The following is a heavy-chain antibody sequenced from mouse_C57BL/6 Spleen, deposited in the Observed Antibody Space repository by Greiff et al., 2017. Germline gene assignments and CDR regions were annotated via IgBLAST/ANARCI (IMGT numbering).Heavy chain of an antibody. V-gene: IGHV1-4*01. CDR3: ARFDGYYEAMDY. J-gene: IGHJ4*01. D-gene: IGHD2-3*01. CDR1: GFTFTSYS. CDR2: INPSSGYT. Sequence: VQLLQSGAELVRPGASVKMSCTASGFTFTSYSMHWVKQRPGQGLEWIVYINPSSGYTKYNQKFKDKATLTADKSSSTAYMQLSSLTSEESAVDYCARFDGYYEAMDYWGQGTSVTVSS.